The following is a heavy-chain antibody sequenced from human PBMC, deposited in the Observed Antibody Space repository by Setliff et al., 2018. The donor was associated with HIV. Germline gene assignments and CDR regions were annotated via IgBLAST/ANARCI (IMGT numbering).Heavy chain of an antibody. CDR3: ARAMGYSSSKSGRVLLY. D-gene: IGHD6-13*01. J-gene: IGHJ1*01. CDR1: GGSISSYF. CDR2: IYHTGTT. V-gene: IGHV4-59*01. Sequence: PSETLSLTCTVSGGSISSYFWSWVRQPPGKGLEWIGYIYHTGTTNYNPSFWSRATISVDTSKNQISLRLTSLTAADTAVYYCARAMGYSSSKSGRVLLYWGQGAPVTV.